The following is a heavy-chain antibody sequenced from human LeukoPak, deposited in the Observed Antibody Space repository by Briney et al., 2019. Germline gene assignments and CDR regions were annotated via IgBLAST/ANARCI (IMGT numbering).Heavy chain of an antibody. CDR1: GFSFSSFA. V-gene: IGHV3-23*01. Sequence: GGSLRLSCAGSGFSFSSFAMTWVRQAPGKGLEWVSTIYGGGTNTFYADPVKGRFTISRDDSKNMQFLEMDSLRPEDTAVYFCAKRITEAAGIYFDSWGQGTLATVSS. CDR3: AKRITEAAGIYFDS. D-gene: IGHD6-19*01. CDR2: IYGGGTNT. J-gene: IGHJ4*02.